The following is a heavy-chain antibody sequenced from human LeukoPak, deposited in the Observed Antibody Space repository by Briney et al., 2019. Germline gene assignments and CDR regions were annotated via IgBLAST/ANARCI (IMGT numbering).Heavy chain of an antibody. CDR1: GGSISSYY. J-gene: IGHJ4*02. CDR2: IYYSGST. D-gene: IGHD3-22*01. Sequence: PSETLSLTCSVSGGSISSYYWSWIRQPPGKGLEWIGYIYYSGSTKYNPSLESRVTISVDTSKSQFSLKLSSVTTADTAVYYCARDYRYDSSGYYISIFDYWGQGTLVTVSS. V-gene: IGHV4-59*01. CDR3: ARDYRYDSSGYYISIFDY.